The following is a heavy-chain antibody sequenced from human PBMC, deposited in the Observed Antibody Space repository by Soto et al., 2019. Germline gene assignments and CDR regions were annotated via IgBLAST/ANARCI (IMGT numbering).Heavy chain of an antibody. J-gene: IGHJ5*02. CDR2: VLYSGTT. CDR3: ASHVLGSGWGAPLSWFDP. CDR1: GGSIISTSY. D-gene: IGHD3-10*01. Sequence: SETLSLTCSVSGGSIISTSYWAWIRQPPGKGLEWIASVLYSGTTYYMPSLKSRVTMSVDTSRNQFSLKLTSVTAADTAVYYCASHVLGSGWGAPLSWFDPWGQGTLVTVS. V-gene: IGHV4-39*01.